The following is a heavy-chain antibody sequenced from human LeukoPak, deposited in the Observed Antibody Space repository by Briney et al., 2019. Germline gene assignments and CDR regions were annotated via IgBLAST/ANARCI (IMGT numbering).Heavy chain of an antibody. CDR2: TSGDNVNT. Sequence: ASVKVSCKASGYSFINYGISWVRQARGQGLEWMGWTSGDNVNTYYAQKFLGRVIMTTETSTTTAYMELRRLRPDDTAVYYCVRDWEWKAARNLFDPWGQGTRVTASS. V-gene: IGHV1-18*01. D-gene: IGHD6-6*01. J-gene: IGHJ5*02. CDR1: GYSFINYG. CDR3: VRDWEWKAARNLFDP.